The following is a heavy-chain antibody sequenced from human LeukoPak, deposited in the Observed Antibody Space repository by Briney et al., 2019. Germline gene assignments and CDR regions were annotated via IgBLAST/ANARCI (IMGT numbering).Heavy chain of an antibody. Sequence: GGSLRLSCSASGFTVSNNYMSWVRQAPGKGLEWVSIIYSGGGTNYADSVKGRFTISRNNSKNTLYLQMSSLRPDNTAVYYCARGLQQQLGWFDPWGQGTLVTVSS. CDR1: GFTVSNNY. D-gene: IGHD6-13*01. J-gene: IGHJ5*02. V-gene: IGHV3-53*04. CDR3: ARGLQQQLGWFDP. CDR2: IYSGGGT.